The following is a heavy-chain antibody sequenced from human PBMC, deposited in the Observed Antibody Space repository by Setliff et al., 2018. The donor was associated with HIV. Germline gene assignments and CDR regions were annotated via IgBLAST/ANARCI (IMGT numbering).Heavy chain of an antibody. CDR3: ARGRNYDSSGYGDYYYYMDV. D-gene: IGHD3-22*01. V-gene: IGHV1-69*13. J-gene: IGHJ6*03. Sequence: SVKVSCKASGYTFTSYGISWVRQAPGQGLEWMGGIIPIFGTANYAQKFQGRVTVTADESTSTDYMQLSSLRSDDTAVYYCARGRNYDSSGYGDYYYYMDVWGKGTTVTVSS. CDR1: GYTFTSYG. CDR2: IIPIFGTA.